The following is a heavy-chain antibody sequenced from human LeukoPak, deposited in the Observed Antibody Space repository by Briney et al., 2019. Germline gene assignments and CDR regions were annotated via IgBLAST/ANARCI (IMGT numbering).Heavy chain of an antibody. CDR3: ARHYASGSYFDY. D-gene: IGHD3-10*01. V-gene: IGHV4-39*01. CDR2: IYYSGST. CDR1: GGSISSSSYY. J-gene: IGHJ4*02. Sequence: SETLSLTCTVSGGSISSSSYYWGWIRQPPGKGLGWIGSIYYSGSTSYNPSLKSRVSMSVDTSKNQFSLRLSSVTAADTAVYYCARHYASGSYFDYWGQGTLVTVST.